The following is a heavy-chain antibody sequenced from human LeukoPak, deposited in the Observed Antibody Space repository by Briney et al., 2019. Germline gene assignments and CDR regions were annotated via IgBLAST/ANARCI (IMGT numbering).Heavy chain of an antibody. CDR1: GGSISGSY. V-gene: IGHV4-59*08. CDR3: ARTRGWGTVRTGYYYGMDV. Sequence: SSETLSLTCTVSGGSISGSYWSWIRQPPGKGLEWIGYIYYSETYYNPSLKSRVTISLDTSKNQFSLNLRFVTAADTAVYFCARTRGWGTVRTGYYYGMDVWGQGTTVTVSS. J-gene: IGHJ6*02. CDR2: IYYSET. D-gene: IGHD4-11*01.